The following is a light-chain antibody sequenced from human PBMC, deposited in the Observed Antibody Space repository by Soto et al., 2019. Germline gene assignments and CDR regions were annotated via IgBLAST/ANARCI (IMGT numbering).Light chain of an antibody. CDR1: QSVSSN. CDR3: QQYDNWPPAIT. Sequence: EIVLTQSPGTLSLSPGERATLSCRASQSVSSNLAWYQQKPGQAPRLLIYGASTRATGIPARFSGSGSATEFTLTISSLESEDFALYYCQQYDNWPPAITFGQGTRLENK. CDR2: GAS. V-gene: IGKV3-15*01. J-gene: IGKJ5*01.